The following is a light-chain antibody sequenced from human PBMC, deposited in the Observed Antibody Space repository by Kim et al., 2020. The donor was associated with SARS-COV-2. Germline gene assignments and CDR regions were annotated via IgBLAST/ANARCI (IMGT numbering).Light chain of an antibody. J-gene: IGKJ4*01. V-gene: IGKV3-15*01. CDR2: GAS. CDR1: QSVSNS. CDR3: QQYNNWPLT. Sequence: EIVMTQSPATLSVSPGERATLSCRASQSVSNSLAWYQQKPGQAPRLLIYGASTRATGIPARFSGSGSGTEFTLTISSLQSEDFAVYYCQQYNNWPLTFGGGTKVDIK.